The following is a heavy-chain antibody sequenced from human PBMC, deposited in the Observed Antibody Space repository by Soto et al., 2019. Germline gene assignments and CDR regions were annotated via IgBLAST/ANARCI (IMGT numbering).Heavy chain of an antibody. Sequence: QVQLVESGGGVVQPGRSLRLSCAASGFTFSSYGMHWVRQAPGKGLEWVAVISYDGSNKYYADSVKGRFTISRDNSKNTRYLQMNSLRADDSAVYYCAKGKADYYGSGSPMDVWGQGTTVTVSS. CDR3: AKGKADYYGSGSPMDV. V-gene: IGHV3-30*18. D-gene: IGHD3-10*01. J-gene: IGHJ6*02. CDR1: GFTFSSYG. CDR2: ISYDGSNK.